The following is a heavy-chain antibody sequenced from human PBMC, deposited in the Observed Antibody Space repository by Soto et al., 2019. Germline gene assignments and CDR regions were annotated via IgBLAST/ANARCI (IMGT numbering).Heavy chain of an antibody. J-gene: IGHJ4*02. CDR3: ARGPNWGYRFDA. Sequence: QVQLVQSGAEVRKPGSSVKVSCEASGGTFSGHAISWVRQAPGQGPEWMGGLIPLFGTTQHAQRFQGRLTITADKSTTTAYMELTSQRFEDTAIYYCARGPNWGYRFDAWGQGTLVTVSS. CDR2: LIPLFGTT. V-gene: IGHV1-69*06. CDR1: GGTFSGHA. D-gene: IGHD7-27*01.